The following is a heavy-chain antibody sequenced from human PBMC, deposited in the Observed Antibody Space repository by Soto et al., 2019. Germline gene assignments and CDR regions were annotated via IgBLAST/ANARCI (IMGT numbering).Heavy chain of an antibody. CDR1: GFTFSGSA. Sequence: EVQLVESGGGLVQPGGSLKLSCAASGFTFSGSAMHWVRQASGKGLEWVGRIRSKANSYATAYAASVKGRFTISRDDSTNTAYLQMNSLKTEDTAVYSCTRRGSSYALDIWGQGTMVTGSS. V-gene: IGHV3-73*01. CDR3: TRRGSSYALDI. D-gene: IGHD6-6*01. CDR2: IRSKANSYAT. J-gene: IGHJ3*02.